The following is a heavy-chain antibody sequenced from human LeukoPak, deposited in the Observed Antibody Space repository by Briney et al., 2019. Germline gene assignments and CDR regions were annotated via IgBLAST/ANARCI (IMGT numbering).Heavy chain of an antibody. D-gene: IGHD3-9*01. J-gene: IGHJ4*02. V-gene: IGHV2-70*17. CDR3: ARTNYLLRYFDY. CDR2: IDWDGDK. CDR1: GFSLSRSGMC. Sequence: SGPTLVKRTQTLTLTCTFSGFSLSRSGMCVSWLRQPPGKALAWLARIDWDGDKFYSTALKSRLIISKDTSRNQVTLIMTNMDPVDTATYYCARTNYLLRYFDYWGQGALVTVSS.